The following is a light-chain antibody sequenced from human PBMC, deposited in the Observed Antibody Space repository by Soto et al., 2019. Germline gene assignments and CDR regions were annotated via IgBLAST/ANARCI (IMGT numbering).Light chain of an antibody. CDR1: QSVSSSY. Sequence: EVVLRQSPATLSLSPGESATLSRRASQSVSSSYLAWYQQKPGQAPRLLIYGASSRATGIPDRFSGSGSGTDFTLTISRLEPEDFAVYYCQQYGSSPPLTFGGGTKVDNK. V-gene: IGKV3-20*01. CDR3: QQYGSSPPLT. CDR2: GAS. J-gene: IGKJ4*01.